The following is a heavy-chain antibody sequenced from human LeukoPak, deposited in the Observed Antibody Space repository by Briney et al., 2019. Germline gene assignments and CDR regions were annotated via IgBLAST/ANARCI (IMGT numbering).Heavy chain of an antibody. J-gene: IGHJ5*02. CDR2: INPNSGGT. CDR1: GYTFTGYY. V-gene: IGHV1-2*02. Sequence: GASVKVSCKASGYTFTGYYMHWVRQAPGQGLEWMGWINPNSGGTNYAQKFQRRVTMTRDTSISTAYMELSRLRSDDTAVYYCARGLNNGYSSSWYVHWFDPWGQGTLVTVSS. D-gene: IGHD6-13*01. CDR3: ARGLNNGYSSSWYVHWFDP.